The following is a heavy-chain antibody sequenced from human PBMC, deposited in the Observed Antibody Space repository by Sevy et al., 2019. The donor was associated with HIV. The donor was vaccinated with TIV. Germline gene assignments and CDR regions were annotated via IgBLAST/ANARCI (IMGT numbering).Heavy chain of an antibody. Sequence: GSLRLSCAVSGIIFTTSGMHWVRQAPGKGLEWVAVISYDGRNKFYGDSVKGRFTISRDNPKNILYLQMNSQRDEDTSVYYCAKDFTGYNGMDVWGQGTMVTVSS. D-gene: IGHD3-9*01. CDR3: AKDFTGYNGMDV. V-gene: IGHV3-30*18. CDR2: ISYDGRNK. J-gene: IGHJ6*02. CDR1: GIIFTTSG.